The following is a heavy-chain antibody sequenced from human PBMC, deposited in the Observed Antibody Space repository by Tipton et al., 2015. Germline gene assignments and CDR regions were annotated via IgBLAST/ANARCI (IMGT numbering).Heavy chain of an antibody. J-gene: IGHJ6*02. Sequence: TLSLTCAVSGDSISSSNWWSWVRQSPGKGLEWIGEINDIGGPKYNPSVESRVTISVDTSKSQFSLKLSSVTAADTAVYYCARRTRLNMIPMRGSIDVWGQGTTVTVSS. V-gene: IGHV4-4*02. CDR3: ARRTRLNMIPMRGSIDV. CDR2: INDIGGP. D-gene: IGHD3-22*01. CDR1: GDSISSSNW.